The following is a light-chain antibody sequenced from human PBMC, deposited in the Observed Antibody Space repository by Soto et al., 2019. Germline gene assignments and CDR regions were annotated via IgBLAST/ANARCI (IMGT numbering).Light chain of an antibody. J-gene: IGLJ1*01. CDR3: ASYTIKTTYV. Sequence: QSVLTQPASVSGSPGQSITISCTGTNVDVGGYNYVSWYQHHPGKAPKLLIFEVGNRPSGVSNRFSGSKSGNTASLTISGLQSEDEADYYCASYTIKTTYVFGSGTKVTVL. V-gene: IGLV2-14*01. CDR1: NVDVGGYNY. CDR2: EVG.